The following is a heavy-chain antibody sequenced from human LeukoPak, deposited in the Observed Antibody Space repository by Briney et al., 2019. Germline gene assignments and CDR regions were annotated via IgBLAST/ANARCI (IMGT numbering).Heavy chain of an antibody. Sequence: PGGSLRLSCAASGFTFSSYSMNWVRQAPGKGLEWVSSISSSSSYIYYADSVKGRFTISRDNAKNSLYLQMNSLRAEDTAVYYCARDLGVDTTLPHLVDYWGQGTLVTVSS. CDR1: GFTFSSYS. J-gene: IGHJ4*02. D-gene: IGHD5-18*01. CDR3: ARDLGVDTTLPHLVDY. V-gene: IGHV3-21*01. CDR2: ISSSSSYI.